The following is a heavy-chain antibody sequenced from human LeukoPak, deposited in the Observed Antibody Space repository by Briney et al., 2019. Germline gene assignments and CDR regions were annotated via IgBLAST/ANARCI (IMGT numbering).Heavy chain of an antibody. CDR1: GFTFDDYG. J-gene: IGHJ4*02. CDR2: TNWNGGST. CDR3: ARVNYYGSGSYQYYFDY. V-gene: IGHV3-20*04. D-gene: IGHD3-10*01. Sequence: GGSLRLSCAASGFTFDDYGMSWVRQAPGKGLELVSGTNWNGGSTGYADSVKGRFTISRDNAKNSLYLQMNSLRAEDTALYYCARVNYYGSGSYQYYFDYWGQGTLVTVSS.